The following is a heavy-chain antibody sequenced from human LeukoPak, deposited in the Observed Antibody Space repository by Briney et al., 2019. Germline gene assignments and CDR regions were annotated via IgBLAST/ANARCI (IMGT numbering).Heavy chain of an antibody. J-gene: IGHJ4*02. CDR3: ASTDYYDSSGYYRY. CDR1: GGSISSSNW. CDR2: IYHSGST. Sequence: PSETLSLTCAVSGGSISSSNWWSWVRQPPGKGLEWIGEIYHSGSTNYNPSLKSRVTISVDKSKNQFSLKLSSVTAADTAVYYCASTDYYDSSGYYRYWGQGTLVTVSS. D-gene: IGHD3-22*01. V-gene: IGHV4-4*02.